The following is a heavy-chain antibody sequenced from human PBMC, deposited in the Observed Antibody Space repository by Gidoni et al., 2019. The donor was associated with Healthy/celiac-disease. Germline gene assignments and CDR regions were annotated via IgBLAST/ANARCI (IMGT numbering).Heavy chain of an antibody. CDR3: ARVRAMVRGVIIRDAFDI. CDR2: MNPNSGNT. V-gene: IGHV1-8*03. CDR1: AYTLPGHD. J-gene: IGHJ3*02. Sequence: QVQLVQSGAEVQKPGASVMVSCKASAYTLPGHDINWVRQATGQGLEWMGWMNPNSGNTGYAQKFQGRVTITRNTSISTAYMELSSLRSEDTAVYYCARVRAMVRGVIIRDAFDIWGQGTMVTVSS. D-gene: IGHD3-10*01.